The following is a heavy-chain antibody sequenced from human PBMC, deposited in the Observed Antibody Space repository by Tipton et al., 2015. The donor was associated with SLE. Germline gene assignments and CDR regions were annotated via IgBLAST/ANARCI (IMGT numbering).Heavy chain of an antibody. CDR1: GGSFSGYY. Sequence: TLSLTCAVCGGSFSGYYWSWIRQPPGKGLEWIGEINHRGSTNYNPSLKSRVTISVDTSKNQFSLKLSSVTAADTAVYYCARPRSGVGTTPYDMDVWGQGTTVTVSS. V-gene: IGHV4-34*01. D-gene: IGHD1-26*01. CDR3: ARPRSGVGTTPYDMDV. J-gene: IGHJ6*02. CDR2: INHRGST.